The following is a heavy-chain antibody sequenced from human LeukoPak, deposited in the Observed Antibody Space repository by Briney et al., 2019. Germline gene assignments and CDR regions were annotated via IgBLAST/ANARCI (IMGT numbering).Heavy chain of an antibody. CDR2: ISWNSGSI. D-gene: IGHD1-26*01. V-gene: IGHV3-9*01. Sequence: PGRSLRLSCAASGFTFDDYAMHWVRQAPGEGLEWVSGISWNSGSIGYADSVKGRFTISRDNAENSLYLQMNSLRAEDTALYYCAREIGATKWFDPWGQGTLVTVSS. CDR3: AREIGATKWFDP. J-gene: IGHJ5*02. CDR1: GFTFDDYA.